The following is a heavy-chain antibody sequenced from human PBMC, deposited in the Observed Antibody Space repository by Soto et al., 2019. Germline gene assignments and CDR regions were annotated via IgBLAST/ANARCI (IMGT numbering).Heavy chain of an antibody. D-gene: IGHD3-22*01. J-gene: IGHJ4*02. CDR1: GYSFTKYW. V-gene: IGHV5-51*01. CDR3: AAPGDSSRYSSLYNY. CDR2: IYPGDSDT. Sequence: PGEALKISCKGSGYSFTKYWIGWVRQTPGKGLEWMGIIYPGDSDTRYSPCFQGHVTISADKSISTAYLQWSSLKASHTAMYYCAAPGDSSRYSSLYNYWGQGTLVTVSS.